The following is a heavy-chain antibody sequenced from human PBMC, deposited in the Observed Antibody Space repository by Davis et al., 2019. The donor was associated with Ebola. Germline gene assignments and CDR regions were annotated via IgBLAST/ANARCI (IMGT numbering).Heavy chain of an antibody. CDR2: IWSDGSNI. Sequence: GESLKISCAAFRFTFTTYGMHWVRQAPGKGLEWVTLIWSDGSNIHYADSVKGRFTVSRDNSLNTLYLEMNSLRVEDSAVYYCAKVLNSSSARYYHYALDVWGQGTTVIVSS. D-gene: IGHD3-22*01. CDR3: AKVLNSSSARYYHYALDV. J-gene: IGHJ6*02. CDR1: RFTFTTYG. V-gene: IGHV3-33*06.